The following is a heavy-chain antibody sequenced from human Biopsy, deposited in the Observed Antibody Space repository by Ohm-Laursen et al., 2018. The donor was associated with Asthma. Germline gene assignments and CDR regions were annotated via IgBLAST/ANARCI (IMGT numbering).Heavy chain of an antibody. D-gene: IGHD2-2*01. CDR3: ARKAGSCISRTCYSLDF. V-gene: IGHV1-69*01. CDR2: INSVFGTT. CDR1: GGTFNTYA. J-gene: IGHJ4*02. Sequence: SSVKVSCKSLGGTFNTYAIGWARQAPGQGLEWMGGINSVFGTTTYPQKFQDRVTINADDSTSTVYMELSSLRSEDTAVYYCARKAGSCISRTCYSLDFWGQGTLVTVSS.